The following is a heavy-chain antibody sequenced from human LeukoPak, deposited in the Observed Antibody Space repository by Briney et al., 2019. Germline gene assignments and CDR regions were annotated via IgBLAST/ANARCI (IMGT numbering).Heavy chain of an antibody. V-gene: IGHV4-59*08. Sequence: PSETLSLTCTVSGDSISPYYWSWIRQPPGKGLEWIGYIYYTGSTNYNPSLKSRVTISVDTSKNQFSLKLSSVTAADTAVYYCARHVELSSSDAFDIWGQGTMVTVSS. D-gene: IGHD6-13*01. J-gene: IGHJ3*02. CDR1: GDSISPYY. CDR3: ARHVELSSSDAFDI. CDR2: IYYTGST.